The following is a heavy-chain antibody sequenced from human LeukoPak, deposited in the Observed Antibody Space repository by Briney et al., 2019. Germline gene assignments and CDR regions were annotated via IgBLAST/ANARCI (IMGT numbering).Heavy chain of an antibody. J-gene: IGHJ4*02. Sequence: SQTLSLTCAISGDSVSTNSGVWTWIRQSPSRGFEWLGRTFYRSKWYNHYAVSVKSRITINPDTSKNQFSLQLNSVTPEDTAVYYCAREAAAGWVDYWGQGTLVTVSS. D-gene: IGHD6-13*01. CDR2: TFYRSKWYN. CDR1: GDSVSTNSGV. V-gene: IGHV6-1*01. CDR3: AREAAAGWVDY.